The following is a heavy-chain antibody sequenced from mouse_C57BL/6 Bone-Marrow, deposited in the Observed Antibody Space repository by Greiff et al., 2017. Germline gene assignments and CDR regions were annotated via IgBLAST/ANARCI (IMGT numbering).Heavy chain of an antibody. Sequence: QVQLQQPGAELVKPGASVTLSCKASGYTFTSYWMHWVPQRPGQGLEWIGMIHPNSGSTNYNEKFKSKATLTVDKSSSTAYMQLSSLTSAGSAVYYCERDDYDFAYWGQGTRVTVSA. CDR1: GYTFTSYW. D-gene: IGHD2-4*01. CDR3: ERDDYDFAY. J-gene: IGHJ3*01. V-gene: IGHV1-64*01. CDR2: IHPNSGST.